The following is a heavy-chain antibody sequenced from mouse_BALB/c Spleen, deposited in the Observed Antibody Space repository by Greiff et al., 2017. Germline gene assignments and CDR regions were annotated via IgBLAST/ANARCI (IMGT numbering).Heavy chain of an antibody. Sequence: EVKLVESGGGLVKPGGSRKLSCAASGFTFSSFGMHWVRQAPEKGLEWVAYISSGSSTIYYADTVKGRFTISRDNPKNTLFLQMTSLRSEDTAMYYCARWDYYAMDYWGQGTSVTVSS. CDR1: GFTFSSFG. CDR3: ARWDYYAMDY. V-gene: IGHV5-17*02. J-gene: IGHJ4*01. CDR2: ISSGSSTI.